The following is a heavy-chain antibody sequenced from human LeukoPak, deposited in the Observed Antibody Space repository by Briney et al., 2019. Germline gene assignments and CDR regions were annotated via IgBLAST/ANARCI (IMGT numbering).Heavy chain of an antibody. V-gene: IGHV3-64*01. CDR2: ISGNGDST. CDR3: AREEPAGSTDY. CDR1: GFVFNRHP. Sequence: GGSLRLSCAASGFVFNRHPMHWVRQAPGKGLECVSAISGNGDSTYYANSVKGRFTISRDNSRNTLYLQMVSLRAEDTALYYCAREEPAGSTDYWGQGTLVTASS. D-gene: IGHD1-14*01. J-gene: IGHJ4*02.